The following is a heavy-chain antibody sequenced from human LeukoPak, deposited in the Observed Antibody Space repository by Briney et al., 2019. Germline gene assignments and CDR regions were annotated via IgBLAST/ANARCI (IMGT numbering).Heavy chain of an antibody. J-gene: IGHJ6*02. CDR3: ARDLEYSSSWYYYYYYGMDV. Sequence: GGSLRLSCAASGFALSSHWMTWVRQVPGKGLEWVSYISSSSSTIYYADSVKGRFTISRDNAKNSLYLQMNSLRDEDTAVYYCARDLEYSSSWYYYYYYGMDVWGQGTTVTVSS. D-gene: IGHD6-13*01. CDR2: ISSSSSTI. CDR1: GFALSSHW. V-gene: IGHV3-48*02.